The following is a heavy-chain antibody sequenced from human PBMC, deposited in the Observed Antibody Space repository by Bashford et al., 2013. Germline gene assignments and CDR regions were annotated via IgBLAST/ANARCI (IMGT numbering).Heavy chain of an antibody. J-gene: IGHJ6*02. CDR2: INPGGDTT. CDR3: ARDTQFRQELVVGDTIEVTGIDV. V-gene: IGHV1-46*01. CDR1: GYTFTGYY. Sequence: ASVKVSCKASGYTFTGYYMHWVRQAPGQGLEWMGIINPGGDTTSYAQKFQGRVIMTRDTSTSTVYMELSSLRSEDTAVYYCARDTQFRQELVVGDTIEVTGIDVWGQGTTVTVSS. D-gene: IGHD6-13*01.